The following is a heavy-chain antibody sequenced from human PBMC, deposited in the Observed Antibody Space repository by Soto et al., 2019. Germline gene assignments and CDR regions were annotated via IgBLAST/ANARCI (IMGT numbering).Heavy chain of an antibody. CDR1: GFTFSSYA. CDR3: AKDPYYDSSGSFDY. Sequence: GGSLRLSCAASGFTFSSYAMSWVRQAPGKGLEWVSAISGSGGSTYYADSVKGRFTISRDNSKNTLYLQMNSLGAEDTAVYYCAKDPYYDSSGSFDYWGQGTLVTVSS. D-gene: IGHD3-22*01. J-gene: IGHJ4*02. V-gene: IGHV3-23*01. CDR2: ISGSGGST.